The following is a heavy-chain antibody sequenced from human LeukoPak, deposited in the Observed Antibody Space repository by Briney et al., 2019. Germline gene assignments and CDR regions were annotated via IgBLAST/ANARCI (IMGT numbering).Heavy chain of an antibody. D-gene: IGHD6-6*01. V-gene: IGHV1-8*01. J-gene: IGHJ6*03. CDR2: MNPNSSNT. Sequence: GASVKVFCKASGYTFTSYDINWVRQATGQGLELMGWMNPNSSNTGYAQKFQGRVHMTRNTSISKAYMELSSLRSEDTAVYYCARVPRDSSSVYYYYYYMDVWGKGTTVTVSS. CDR3: ARVPRDSSSVYYYYYYMDV. CDR1: GYTFTSYD.